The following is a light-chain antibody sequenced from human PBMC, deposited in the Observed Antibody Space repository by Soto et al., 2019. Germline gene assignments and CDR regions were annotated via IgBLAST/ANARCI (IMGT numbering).Light chain of an antibody. V-gene: IGKV1-39*01. CDR2: AAS. J-gene: IGKJ2*02. CDR1: QSISSY. CDR3: QQRGT. Sequence: DIRMTQSPSSLSASVGDRVTITCRASQSISSYLNWYQQKPGKAPKLLIYAASSLQSGVPSRFSGSGSGTDFTLTISSLQPEDFATYYCQQRGTFGQGTKLEIK.